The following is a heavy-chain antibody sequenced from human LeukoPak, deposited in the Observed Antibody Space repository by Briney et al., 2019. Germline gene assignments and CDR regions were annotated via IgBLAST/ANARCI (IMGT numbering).Heavy chain of an antibody. V-gene: IGHV3-23*01. CDR2: ISGSGVST. Sequence: GGSVRLSCAASGLTFSSYAMSGPRPAPGKGLEWGSIISGSGVSTYYADSVKGRFTISRDNSKHTLYLQMNSLRAEDTAVYYCAKVRGSYYYYGMDVWGQGTTVTVSS. J-gene: IGHJ6*02. CDR1: GLTFSSYA. CDR3: AKVRGSYYYYGMDV. D-gene: IGHD1-26*01.